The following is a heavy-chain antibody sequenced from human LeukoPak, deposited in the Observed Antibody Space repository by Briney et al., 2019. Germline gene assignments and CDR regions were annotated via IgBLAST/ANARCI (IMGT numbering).Heavy chain of an antibody. CDR1: GFTFSSYA. V-gene: IGHV3-30*04. D-gene: IGHD6-13*01. J-gene: IGHJ6*02. Sequence: GRSLRLSCAASGFTFSSYAMHWVRQAPGKGLEWVAVISYDGSNKYYADSVKGRFTISRDNSKNTLYLQMNSLRAEDTAVYYCAGERESYSSSWYVWFYYYGMDVWGQGTTVTVSS. CDR3: AGERESYSSSWYVWFYYYGMDV. CDR2: ISYDGSNK.